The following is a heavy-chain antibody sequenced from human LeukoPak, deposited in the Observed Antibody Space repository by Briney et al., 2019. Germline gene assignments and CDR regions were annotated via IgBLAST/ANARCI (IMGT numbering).Heavy chain of an antibody. CDR2: INTDGSST. CDR1: GLTFSTSW. D-gene: IGHD1-7*01. CDR3: ARNWNYDWDI. V-gene: IGHV3-74*01. Sequence: AGGSLRLSCAASGLTFSTSWMHWVRQAPGKGLVWVSRINTDGSSTSYADSVKGRFTISRGNAKNTLYLQMNSLRAEDTAVYYCARNWNYDWDIWGQGTMVTVSS. J-gene: IGHJ3*02.